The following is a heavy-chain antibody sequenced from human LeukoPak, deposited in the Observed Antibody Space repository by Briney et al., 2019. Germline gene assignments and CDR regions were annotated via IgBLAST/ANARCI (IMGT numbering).Heavy chain of an antibody. CDR1: GFTFSSYW. CDR2: IKQDGSEK. D-gene: IGHD1-14*01. CDR3: AREILVSPRTGYYYYMDV. Sequence: GSLRLSCAASGFTFSSYWMSWVRQAPGKGLEWVANIKQDGSEKYYVDSVKGRFTISRDNAKNSLYLQMNSLRTEDTAVYYCAREILVSPRTGYYYYMDVWGKGTTVSVSS. J-gene: IGHJ6*03. V-gene: IGHV3-7*01.